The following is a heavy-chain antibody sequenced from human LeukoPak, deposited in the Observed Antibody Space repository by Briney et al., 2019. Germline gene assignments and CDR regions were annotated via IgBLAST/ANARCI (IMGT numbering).Heavy chain of an antibody. J-gene: IGHJ5*02. CDR3: AKGRDKYQLLSKNWFDP. V-gene: IGHV3-9*01. CDR2: ISWNSGSI. D-gene: IGHD2-2*01. Sequence: GGSLRLSCAASGFTFDDYAMDWVRQAPGKGLEWVSGISWNSGSISYADSVKGRFTISRDNAKNSLYLQMNSLRAEDTALYYCAKGRDKYQLLSKNWFDPWGQGTLVTVSS. CDR1: GFTFDDYA.